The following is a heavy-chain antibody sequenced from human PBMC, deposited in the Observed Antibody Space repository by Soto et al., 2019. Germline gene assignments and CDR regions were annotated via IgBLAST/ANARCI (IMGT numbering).Heavy chain of an antibody. Sequence: EVQLVESGGGLVQPGGSLRLSCAASGFTFSFYNMNWVRQAPGKGLEWVSYITSSSSTIYYADSVKGRFTISRDNAKNSLDLQMNSLRVEDTAVYYCARGDKNYYYYYMDVWGKGTTVTVSS. J-gene: IGHJ6*03. V-gene: IGHV3-48*01. CDR1: GFTFSFYN. CDR2: ITSSSSTI. CDR3: ARGDKNYYYYYMDV.